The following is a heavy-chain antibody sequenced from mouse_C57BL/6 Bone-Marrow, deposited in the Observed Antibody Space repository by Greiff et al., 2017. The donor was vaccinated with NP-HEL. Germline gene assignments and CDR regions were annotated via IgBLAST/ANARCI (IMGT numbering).Heavy chain of an antibody. V-gene: IGHV1-69*01. Sequence: VQLQQPGAELVMPGASVKLSCKASGYTFTSYWMHWVKQRPGQGLEWIGEIDPSDSYTNYNQKFKGKSTLTVDKSSSTAYMQLSSLTSEDSAVYYCARSGFYYDYDDFAYWGQGTLVTGSA. CDR2: IDPSDSYT. D-gene: IGHD2-4*01. CDR3: ARSGFYYDYDDFAY. CDR1: GYTFTSYW. J-gene: IGHJ3*01.